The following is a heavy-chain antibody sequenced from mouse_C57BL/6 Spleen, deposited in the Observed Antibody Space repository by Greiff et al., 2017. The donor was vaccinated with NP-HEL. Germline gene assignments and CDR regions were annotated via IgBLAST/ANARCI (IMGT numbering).Heavy chain of an antibody. Sequence: VKLQQPGAELVKPGASVKLSCKASGYTFTSYWMQWVKQRPGQGLEWIGEIDPSDSYTNYNQKFKGKATLTVDTSSSTAYMQLSSLTSEDSAVYYCARSYDYDNAMDYWGQGTSVTVSS. CDR3: ARSYDYDNAMDY. V-gene: IGHV1-50*01. D-gene: IGHD2-4*01. J-gene: IGHJ4*01. CDR2: IDPSDSYT. CDR1: GYTFTSYW.